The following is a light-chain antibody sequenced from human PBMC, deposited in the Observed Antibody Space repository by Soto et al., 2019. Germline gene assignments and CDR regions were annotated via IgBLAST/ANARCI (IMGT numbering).Light chain of an antibody. CDR3: CSYEGSGTYV. V-gene: IGLV2-23*01. J-gene: IGLJ1*01. Sequence: QSALTQPASVSGSPGQSITISCTGTSSDVGTYNLVSWYQQHPGKAPKLMIFEGSKRPSGVSNRFSGSTSGNTASLTISGLQVEDEAHYYCCSYEGSGTYVFGTGTKVTVL. CDR1: SSDVGTYNL. CDR2: EGS.